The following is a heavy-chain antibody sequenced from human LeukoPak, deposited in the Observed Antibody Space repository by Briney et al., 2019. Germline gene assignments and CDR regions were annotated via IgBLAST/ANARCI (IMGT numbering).Heavy chain of an antibody. Sequence: GGSLRLSCAASGFTFSSYSMNWVRQAPGKGLEWVSSISSSSSHIYYADSVKGRFTISRDNAKNLLYLQMNSLRAEDTAVYYCARDLYYDILTGYFDPFDYWGQGTLVTVSS. D-gene: IGHD3-9*01. CDR3: ARDLYYDILTGYFDPFDY. J-gene: IGHJ4*02. CDR1: GFTFSSYS. CDR2: ISSSSSHI. V-gene: IGHV3-21*01.